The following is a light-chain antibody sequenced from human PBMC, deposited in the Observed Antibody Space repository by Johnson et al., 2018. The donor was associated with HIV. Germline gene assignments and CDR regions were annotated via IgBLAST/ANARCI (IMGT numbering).Light chain of an antibody. CDR2: END. J-gene: IGLJ1*01. V-gene: IGLV1-51*02. CDR3: GTWDNSLSIGYV. Sequence: QSVLTQPPSVSAAPGQKVTISCSGSTSNIGNNYVSWYQQLPGTAPRLLIYENDKRPSGIPDRFSGSKSGQSATLGITGLQAGDEADYYCGTWDNSLSIGYVFGTGTKVTVL. CDR1: TSNIGNNY.